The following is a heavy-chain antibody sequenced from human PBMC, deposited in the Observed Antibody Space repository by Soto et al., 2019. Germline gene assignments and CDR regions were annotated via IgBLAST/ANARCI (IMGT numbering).Heavy chain of an antibody. CDR1: GFTFSSYA. Sequence: GGSLRLSCAASGFTFSSYAMSWVRQAPGKGLEWVSAISGSGGSTYYADSVKGRFTISRDNSKNTLYLQMNSLRAEDTAVYYCAKERQGGSYGPTPTDYWGQGTLVTVSS. D-gene: IGHD5-18*01. V-gene: IGHV3-23*01. CDR3: AKERQGGSYGPTPTDY. J-gene: IGHJ4*02. CDR2: ISGSGGST.